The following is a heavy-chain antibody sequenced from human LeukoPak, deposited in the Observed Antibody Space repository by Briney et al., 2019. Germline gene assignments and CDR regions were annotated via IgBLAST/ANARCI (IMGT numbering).Heavy chain of an antibody. CDR3: ARDPYGGNSFDY. CDR1: GGSISTNY. V-gene: IGHV4-59*01. CDR2: IYYSGST. D-gene: IGHD4-23*01. J-gene: IGHJ4*02. Sequence: SETLSLTCTVSGGSISTNYWSWIRQPPGKGLEWIGYIYYSGSTNCNPSLKSRVTISVDTSKNQFSLKLSSVTAADTALYYCARDPYGGNSFDYWGQGTLVTVSS.